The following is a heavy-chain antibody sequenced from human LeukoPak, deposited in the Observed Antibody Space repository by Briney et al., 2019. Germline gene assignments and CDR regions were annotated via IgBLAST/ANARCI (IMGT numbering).Heavy chain of an antibody. Sequence: GGSLRLSCAASGFTFDDYAMHWVRQAPGKGLEWVSGISWNSGSIGYADSVKGRFTISRDNAKNSLYLQMNSLRAEDTALYYCAKDTSPNSGGIFDYWGQGTLVTVSS. V-gene: IGHV3-9*01. CDR2: ISWNSGSI. CDR3: AKDTSPNSGGIFDY. CDR1: GFTFDDYA. J-gene: IGHJ4*02. D-gene: IGHD2-15*01.